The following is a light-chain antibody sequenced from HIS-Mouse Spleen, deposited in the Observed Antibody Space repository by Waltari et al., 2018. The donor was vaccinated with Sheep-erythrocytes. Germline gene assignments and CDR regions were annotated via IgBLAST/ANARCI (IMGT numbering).Light chain of an antibody. Sequence: QSALTQPASVSGSPGQSITISCTGTSSDVGSYNLVSWYQQHPGKAPKLMIYEGSKRPSGVSNRFSGSKSGTTAYLTIAGLQAEDEADYYCCSYAGSSTPWVFGGGTKLTVL. V-gene: IGLV2-23*01. CDR3: CSYAGSSTPWV. J-gene: IGLJ3*02. CDR1: SSDVGSYNL. CDR2: EGS.